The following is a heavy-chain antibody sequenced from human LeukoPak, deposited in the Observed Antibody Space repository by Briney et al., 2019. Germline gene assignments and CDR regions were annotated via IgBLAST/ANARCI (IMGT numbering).Heavy chain of an antibody. Sequence: ASVKVSCKASGYTFTSYYMHWVRQAPGQRLEWMGWINAGNGNTKYSQKFQGRVTITRDTSASTAYMELSSLRSEDTAVYYCARVGATTVIKGAFDIWGQGTMVTVSS. CDR2: INAGNGNT. J-gene: IGHJ3*02. CDR3: ARVGATTVIKGAFDI. V-gene: IGHV1-3*01. D-gene: IGHD4-17*01. CDR1: GYTFTSYY.